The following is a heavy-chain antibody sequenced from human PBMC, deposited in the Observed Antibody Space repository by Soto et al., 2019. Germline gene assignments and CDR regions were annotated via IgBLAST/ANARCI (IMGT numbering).Heavy chain of an antibody. D-gene: IGHD3-3*01. V-gene: IGHV1-2*02. CDR1: GYPVTAYY. J-gene: IGHJ3*02. Sequence: QLHLVQSGAVVKKPGASVTVSCSASGYPVTAYYMHWVRQAPGRGLEWMGGINPATGAAKYTQTFQGRVTVTRDTSTSTVFMELSGLPSEDTAVFYWARGGGVGVAGSAAFDMWGQGTLVTVSS. CDR3: ARGGGVGVAGSAAFDM. CDR2: INPATGAA.